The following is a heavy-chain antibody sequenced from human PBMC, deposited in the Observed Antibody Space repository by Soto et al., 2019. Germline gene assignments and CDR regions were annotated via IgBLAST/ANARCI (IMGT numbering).Heavy chain of an antibody. CDR1: GYTFTHYY. V-gene: IGHV1-46*01. J-gene: IGHJ4*02. D-gene: IGHD5-18*01. CDR2: INPNGGST. Sequence: QVQLVQAGDEVKKPGASVKVSCKASGYTFTHYYIHWVRQAPGQGLEWMGIINPNGGSTTYAQKFRAGFTMTRDTSTSPVYLALSRLRSEDSAVYYCATSVNSAMAFDYWGQGTLVTVSS. CDR3: ATSVNSAMAFDY.